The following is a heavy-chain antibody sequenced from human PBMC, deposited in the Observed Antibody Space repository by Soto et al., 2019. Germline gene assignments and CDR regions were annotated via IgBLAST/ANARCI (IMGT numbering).Heavy chain of an antibody. D-gene: IGHD5-12*01. V-gene: IGHV1-2*02. J-gene: IGHJ4*02. Sequence: SVKVSCKPSGYTFTGYYIHWVRQAPGQGLEWMGWINPNSGATNYAQKFQGRVTMTSDTSMSTAYVELARLRSDDTAVYYCVRDLVTTIGDFDYWGQGTLVTVSS. CDR2: INPNSGAT. CDR3: VRDLVTTIGDFDY. CDR1: GYTFTGYY.